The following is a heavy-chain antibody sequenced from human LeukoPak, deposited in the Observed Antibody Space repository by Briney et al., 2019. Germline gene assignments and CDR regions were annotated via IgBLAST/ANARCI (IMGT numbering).Heavy chain of an antibody. Sequence: GGSLRLSCAASGFTFSSYAMSWVRQAPGKGLEWVSAISGSGGSTYYADSVKGRFTISRDNSKNTLCLQMNSLRAEDTAVYYCARPIAVAGYSDYWGQGTLVTVSS. CDR2: ISGSGGST. D-gene: IGHD6-19*01. V-gene: IGHV3-23*01. J-gene: IGHJ4*02. CDR1: GFTFSSYA. CDR3: ARPIAVAGYSDY.